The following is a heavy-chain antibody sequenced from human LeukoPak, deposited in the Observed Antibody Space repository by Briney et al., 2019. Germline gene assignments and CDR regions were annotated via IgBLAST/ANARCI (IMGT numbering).Heavy chain of an antibody. CDR3: ARSNYYGSGSSDY. V-gene: IGHV4-34*01. CDR2: INHSGST. J-gene: IGHJ4*02. CDR1: GGSFSGYY. D-gene: IGHD3-10*01. Sequence: SETLSLTCAVYGGSFSGYYWSWIRQPPGKGLEWMGEINHSGSTNYNPSLKSRVTISVDTSKNQFSLKLSSVTAADTAVYYCARSNYYGSGSSDYWGQGTPVTASS.